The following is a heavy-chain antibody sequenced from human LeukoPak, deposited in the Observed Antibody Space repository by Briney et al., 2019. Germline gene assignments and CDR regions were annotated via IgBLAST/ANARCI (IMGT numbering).Heavy chain of an antibody. V-gene: IGHV3-74*01. D-gene: IGHD5-18*01. J-gene: IGHJ4*02. CDR3: AMGYKSAYSWDY. CDR1: GFTFSNVW. Sequence: GGSLRLSCAASGFTFSNVWMFWVRQAPGQGLVWVSHISPDGRSTNYADSVKGRFTISRDNARNTLYLQLNSLTAEDTAVYYCAMGYKSAYSWDYWGQGTLVTVSS. CDR2: ISPDGRST.